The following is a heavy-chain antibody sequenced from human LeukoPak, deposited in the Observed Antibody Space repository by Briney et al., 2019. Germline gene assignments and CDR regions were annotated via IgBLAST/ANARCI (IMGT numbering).Heavy chain of an antibody. V-gene: IGHV3-48*01. CDR1: GFTFSSYS. Sequence: PGGSLRLSCAASGFTFSSYSMNWVRQAPGKGLEWVSYISSSSSTIYYADSVKGRFTISKDNAKNSLYLQMNSLRAEDTAVYYCARDGAGYSSSYYYYYYMDVWGKGTTVTVSS. CDR3: ARDGAGYSSSYYYYYYMDV. D-gene: IGHD6-6*01. J-gene: IGHJ6*03. CDR2: ISSSSSTI.